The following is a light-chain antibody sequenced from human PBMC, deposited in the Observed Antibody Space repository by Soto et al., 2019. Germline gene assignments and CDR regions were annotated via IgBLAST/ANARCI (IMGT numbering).Light chain of an antibody. J-gene: IGKJ3*01. CDR3: QQFDDYPFT. CDR2: AAS. V-gene: IGKV3-20*01. Sequence: VVLTQSPGTLSLSPGERVSLSCRASQTISNNYLAWYQQKPGQAPRLLIYAASSRTTGIPDRFSGSGAGTDFTLTISRVEPEDFATDYCQQFDDYPFTFGPGTKVDFK. CDR1: QTISNNY.